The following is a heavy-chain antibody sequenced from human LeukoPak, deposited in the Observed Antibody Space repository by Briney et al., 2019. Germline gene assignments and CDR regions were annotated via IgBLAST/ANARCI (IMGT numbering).Heavy chain of an antibody. CDR3: ATWGDTTAEYFQR. V-gene: IGHV3-7*01. Sequence: GGSLRLSCVVSGFTFNSCWMNWVRQAPGKGLEWVAHINPDGRDTYYVDSVKGRFTISRDNAQNSMYLQMNSLRVEDTAVYYCATWGDTTAEYFQRWGQGALVTVSS. CDR2: INPDGRDT. CDR1: GFTFNSCW. J-gene: IGHJ1*01. D-gene: IGHD2-21*02.